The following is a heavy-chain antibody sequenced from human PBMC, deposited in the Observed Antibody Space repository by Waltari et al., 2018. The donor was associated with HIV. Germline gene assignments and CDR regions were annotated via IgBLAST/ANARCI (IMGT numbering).Heavy chain of an antibody. D-gene: IGHD5-12*01. Sequence: QVQLVQSGAEVKKPGASVKVSCKASGYTFTSYYMHWVRQAPGQGLEWMGIINPSGGSTSYAQKFQGRVTMTRDTSTSTVYMELSSLRSEDTAVYYCASCIPRDGYNLDYYYMDVWGKGTTVTVSS. V-gene: IGHV1-46*01. CDR3: ASCIPRDGYNLDYYYMDV. CDR2: INPSGGST. J-gene: IGHJ6*03. CDR1: GYTFTSYY.